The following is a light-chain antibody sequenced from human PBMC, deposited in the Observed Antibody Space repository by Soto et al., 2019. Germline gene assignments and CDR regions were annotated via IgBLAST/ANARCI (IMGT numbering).Light chain of an antibody. V-gene: IGLV1-40*01. CDR1: SSNIGAGYD. Sequence: QSVLTQPPSVSGAPGQRVTISCTGSSSNIGAGYDVHWYQQLPGTAPKLLIYGNSNRPAGVPVRFSGSNSGTSASLAITVLQAENEADYYCHSYDSRRSGGVFGGGTKLTVL. J-gene: IGLJ3*02. CDR2: GNS. CDR3: HSYDSRRSGGV.